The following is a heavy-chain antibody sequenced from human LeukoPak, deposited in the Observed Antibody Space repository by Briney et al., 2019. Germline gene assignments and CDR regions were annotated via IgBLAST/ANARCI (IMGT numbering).Heavy chain of an antibody. CDR3: ARSVQWLPY. J-gene: IGHJ4*02. CDR2: ISGSGTTI. Sequence: GGALRLSCVASGFTISSYEMNWLRQSPGKGVEWVSYISGSGTTIYYADSVKGRFTISRDNADNSLYLQMNSLRAEDTAVYYCARSVQWLPYWGQGTLVTVSS. D-gene: IGHD6-19*01. V-gene: IGHV3-48*03. CDR1: GFTISSYE.